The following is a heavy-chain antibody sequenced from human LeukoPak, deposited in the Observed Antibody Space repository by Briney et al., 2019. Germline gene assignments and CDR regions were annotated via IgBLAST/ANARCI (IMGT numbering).Heavy chain of an antibody. V-gene: IGHV3-30*02. CDR3: AKDQGYSQDY. CDR2: IGYNERDN. J-gene: IGHJ4*02. CDR1: GFTFTNYG. D-gene: IGHD5-18*01. Sequence: GGPLRLSCAASGFTFTNYGRHWVRQAPGKGLEWVAFIGYNERDNRCAGSAKGRFTITRENSKNTLYLQMNSLRDEDTGVYYCAKDQGYSQDYWGQGTLVTVSS.